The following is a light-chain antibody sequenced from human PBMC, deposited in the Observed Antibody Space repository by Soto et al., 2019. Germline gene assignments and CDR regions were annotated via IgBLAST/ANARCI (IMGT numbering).Light chain of an antibody. CDR1: SGDVGGYNY. J-gene: IGLJ1*01. Sequence: QSALTQPASVSGSPGQSIAISCSGTSGDVGGYNYVSWYQQHPGKAPKLMIYEVSNRPSGVSTRFSGSKSGNTASLTISGLQAEDEADYYSSSHTSSNTFVFGTGTKLTVL. CDR2: EVS. V-gene: IGLV2-14*01. CDR3: SSHTSSNTFV.